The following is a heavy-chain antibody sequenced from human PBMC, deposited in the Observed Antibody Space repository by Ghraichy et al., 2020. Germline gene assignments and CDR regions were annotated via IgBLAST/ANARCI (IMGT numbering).Heavy chain of an antibody. CDR3: AKDFLEWLSLVDY. D-gene: IGHD3-3*01. CDR2: ISGSGGDT. J-gene: IGHJ4*02. Sequence: GGSLRLSCAASGFTFSRYAMNWVRQAPGKGLEWVSGISGSGGDTYYADSVKGRFTISRDNSKNTLYLQMNSLRVEDTAVYYCAKDFLEWLSLVDYWGQGTLVTVPS. V-gene: IGHV3-23*01. CDR1: GFTFSRYA.